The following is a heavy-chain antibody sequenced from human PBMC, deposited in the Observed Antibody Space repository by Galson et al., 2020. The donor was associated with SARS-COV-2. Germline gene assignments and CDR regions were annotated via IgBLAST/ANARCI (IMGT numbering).Heavy chain of an antibody. Sequence: GESLKISCAASGYSFSDYYMSWIRQAPGKGLEWVSYISSSGSYTNYADSVKGRFTISRDNAKKSQYLQMNSLRVEDTAVYYCARNGRDCSGGICYGAEYFQHWGQGTPVIVSS. CDR2: ISSSGSYT. CDR3: ARNGRDCSGGICYGAEYFQH. CDR1: GYSFSDYY. D-gene: IGHD2-15*01. V-gene: IGHV3-11*06. J-gene: IGHJ1*01.